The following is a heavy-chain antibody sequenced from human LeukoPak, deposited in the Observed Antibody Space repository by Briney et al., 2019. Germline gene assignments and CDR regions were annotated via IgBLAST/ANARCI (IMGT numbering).Heavy chain of an antibody. Sequence: SETLSLTCVVYGGSFSSYYWSWIRQLPGKRLEWIGAINYSGSTDYNPSHKSRVTISVDTSKNQFSLRLSSVTAADTAVYYCARGDNVLRFLEVDAFDIWGQGTMVTVCS. J-gene: IGHJ3*02. D-gene: IGHD3-3*01. V-gene: IGHV4-34*01. CDR1: GGSFSSYY. CDR2: INYSGST. CDR3: ARGDNVLRFLEVDAFDI.